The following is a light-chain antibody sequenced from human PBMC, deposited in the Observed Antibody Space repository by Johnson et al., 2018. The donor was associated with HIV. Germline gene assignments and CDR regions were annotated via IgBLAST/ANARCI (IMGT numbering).Light chain of an antibody. CDR3: GTWDNGLSAYV. V-gene: IGLV1-51*01. J-gene: IGLJ1*01. CDR1: SSNIGNNY. Sequence: QSILTQPPSVSAAPGEKVTISCSGSSSNIGNNYVSWYQQLPGTAPKLLIYDNNKRPSGIPDRFYGSKSGTSATLGITGLQTGDEADYYCGTWDNGLSAYVFGTGTKVTVL. CDR2: DNN.